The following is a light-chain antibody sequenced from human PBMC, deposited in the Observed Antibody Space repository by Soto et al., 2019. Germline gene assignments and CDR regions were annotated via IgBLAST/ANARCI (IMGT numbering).Light chain of an antibody. CDR2: AAS. J-gene: IGKJ1*01. CDR1: QSISSY. V-gene: IGKV1-39*01. CDR3: QQSYSTRWT. Sequence: DIQMTQSPSSLSASVGDRVTITCRASQSISSYLNWYQQKPGKAPKLLIYAASSLQSGVPSRFSGSGSGTDFTLTTSSLQPEDFATYYCQQSYSTRWTFGQGTKVDIK.